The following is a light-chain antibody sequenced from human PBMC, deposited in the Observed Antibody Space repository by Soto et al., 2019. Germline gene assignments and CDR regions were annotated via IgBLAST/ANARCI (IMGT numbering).Light chain of an antibody. CDR2: GAS. V-gene: IGKV3-20*01. Sequence: EIVLTQSPGTLSLSPGERATLSCRASQSVRSNFLAWYQQKPGLAPRLLIYGASSRATGIPDRFSGSGSGTDFTLTVIRLEPEDFAVYYCQQYGSSPETFGQGTKVDIK. CDR1: QSVRSNF. J-gene: IGKJ1*01. CDR3: QQYGSSPET.